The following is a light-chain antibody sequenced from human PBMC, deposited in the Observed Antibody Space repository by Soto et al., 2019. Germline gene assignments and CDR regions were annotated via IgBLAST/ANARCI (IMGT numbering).Light chain of an antibody. CDR1: SSDVGAYNY. Sequence: QSVLTQPPSASGSPGQSVTISCTGTSSDVGAYNYVSWYQQHPGKAPKLVIFEVNKRPSGVPDRFSGSKSGNTASLTVSGLRTEDEADYYCNSYTGSNTFVFGTGTQLTVL. CDR2: EVN. CDR3: NSYTGSNTFV. V-gene: IGLV2-8*01. J-gene: IGLJ1*01.